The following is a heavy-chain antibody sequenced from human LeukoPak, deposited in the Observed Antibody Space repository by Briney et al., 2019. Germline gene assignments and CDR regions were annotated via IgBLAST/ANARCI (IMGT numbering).Heavy chain of an antibody. CDR3: ARDSARGVVVVAATPFDY. J-gene: IGHJ4*02. CDR1: GFTFSSYE. Sequence: GGSLRLSRAASGFTFSSYEMNWVRQAPGKGLEWVSFISTSSSYIYYADSVKGRFTISRDNAKNSLYLQMNSLRAEDTAVYYCARDSARGVVVVAATPFDYWGQGTLVTVSS. V-gene: IGHV3-21*01. CDR2: ISTSSSYI. D-gene: IGHD2-15*01.